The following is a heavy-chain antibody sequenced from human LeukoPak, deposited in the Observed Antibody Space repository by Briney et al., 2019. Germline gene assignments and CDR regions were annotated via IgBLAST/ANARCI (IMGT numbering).Heavy chain of an antibody. CDR2: IYPGDSDT. D-gene: IGHD5-24*01. J-gene: IGHJ4*02. Sequence: KNGESLKISCKGSGYSFTSYWIGWVRQMPGKGLEWMGIIYPGDSDTRYSPSFQGQVTISADKSISTAYLQWSSLKASDAAMYYCARLSYGRDGYNSFDYWGQGTLVTVSS. V-gene: IGHV5-51*01. CDR3: ARLSYGRDGYNSFDY. CDR1: GYSFTSYW.